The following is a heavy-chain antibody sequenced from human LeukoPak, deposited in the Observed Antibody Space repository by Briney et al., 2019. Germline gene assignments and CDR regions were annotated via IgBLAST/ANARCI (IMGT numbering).Heavy chain of an antibody. Sequence: PGGSLRLSCAASGFTFSDYYMSWIRQAPGKGLEWASYISSSGSTIYYADSVKGRFTISRDNAKNSLYLQMNSLRAEDTAVYYCARETEHQSSGWSPVGYWGQGTLVTVSS. CDR3: ARETEHQSSGWSPVGY. CDR2: ISSSGSTI. V-gene: IGHV3-11*01. D-gene: IGHD6-19*01. CDR1: GFTFSDYY. J-gene: IGHJ4*02.